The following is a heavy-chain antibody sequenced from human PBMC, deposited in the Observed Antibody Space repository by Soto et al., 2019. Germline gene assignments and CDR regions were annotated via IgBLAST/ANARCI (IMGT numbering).Heavy chain of an antibody. Sequence: SETLSLTCTVSGGSISSGDYYWSWIRQPPGKGLEWIGYIHHSGSTYHNPSLKSRVTISVDRSKNRFSLNLNSVTAADTAVYYCARDRSFNWFDPWGQGTLVTVSS. V-gene: IGHV4-30-4*01. CDR3: ARDRSFNWFDP. CDR2: IHHSGST. CDR1: GGSISSGDYY. J-gene: IGHJ5*02.